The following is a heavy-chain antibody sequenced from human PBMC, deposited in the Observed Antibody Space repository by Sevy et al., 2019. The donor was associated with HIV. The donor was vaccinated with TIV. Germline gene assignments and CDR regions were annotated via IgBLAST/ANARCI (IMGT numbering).Heavy chain of an antibody. J-gene: IGHJ4*02. CDR3: ARDLPHLLPWELSRGSDY. CDR2: ISHDEILK. CDR1: GFTFSSYA. Sequence: GGSLRLSCAASGFTFSSYALHGFRQAPGKGLEWVAVISHDEILKEYADSVKGRFTISRDSSKNTIYLEMNSLRPEDTAVYYCARDLPHLLPWELSRGSDYWGQGTLVTVSS. D-gene: IGHD3-16*01. V-gene: IGHV3-30*04.